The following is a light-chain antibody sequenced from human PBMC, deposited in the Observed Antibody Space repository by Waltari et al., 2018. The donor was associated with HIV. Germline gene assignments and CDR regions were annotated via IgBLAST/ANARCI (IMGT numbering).Light chain of an antibody. CDR3: GAWDSSLSAWV. CDR2: DNN. V-gene: IGLV1-51*01. J-gene: IGLJ3*02. Sequence: QSVLTQPPSMSMALGQKVTLSCSGINSNIGNNYVSWYLQVPGTAPKLLIYDNNKRPSEIPARFSGSKTGTSATLGITGLQTVDEADYYCGAWDSSLSAWVFGGGTTLTVL. CDR1: NSNIGNNY.